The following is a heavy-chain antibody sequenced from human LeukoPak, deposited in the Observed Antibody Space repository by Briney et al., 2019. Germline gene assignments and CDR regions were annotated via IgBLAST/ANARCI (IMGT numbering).Heavy chain of an antibody. Sequence: AGGSLRLSCAASGFTFSSYWMNWARQAPGKGLEWVASINHNGNVNYYVDSVKGRFTISRDNSKNTLYLQMNSLRAEDTAVYYCAKEGDVGYSYDPLSNWFDPWGQGTLVTVSS. J-gene: IGHJ5*02. D-gene: IGHD5-18*01. CDR1: GFTFSSYW. V-gene: IGHV3-7*03. CDR3: AKEGDVGYSYDPLSNWFDP. CDR2: INHNGNVN.